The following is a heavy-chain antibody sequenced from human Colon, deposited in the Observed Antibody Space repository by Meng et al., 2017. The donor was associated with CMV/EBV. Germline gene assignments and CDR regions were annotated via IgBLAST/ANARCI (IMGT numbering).Heavy chain of an antibody. J-gene: IGHJ4*02. CDR2: ISGGSDFI. CDR1: GFPFSIYT. D-gene: IGHD3-3*01. V-gene: IGHV3-21*01. CDR3: TKKNYD. Sequence: GSLRLSCAASGFPFSIYTMTWVRQAPGKGLEWVSSISGGSDFIHYADSLKGRFTISRDNSKNLLYLQLNSLTAEDTGVYYCTKKNYDWGQGTLVTVSS.